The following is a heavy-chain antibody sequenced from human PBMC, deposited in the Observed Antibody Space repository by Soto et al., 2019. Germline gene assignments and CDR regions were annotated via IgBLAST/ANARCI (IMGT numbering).Heavy chain of an antibody. CDR3: AAPSRVYSSSWYLDY. D-gene: IGHD6-13*01. CDR1: GFTFSSYG. CDR2: ISYDGSNK. J-gene: IGHJ4*02. Sequence: HPGGSLRLSCAASGFTFSSYGMHWVRQAPGKGLEWVAVISYDGSNKYYADSVKGRFTISRDNSKNTLYLQMNSLRAEDTAVYYCAAPSRVYSSSWYLDYWGQGTLVTVSS. V-gene: IGHV3-30*03.